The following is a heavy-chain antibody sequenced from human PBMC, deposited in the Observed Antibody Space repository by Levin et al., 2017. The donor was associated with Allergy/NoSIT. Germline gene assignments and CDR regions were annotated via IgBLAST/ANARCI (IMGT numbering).Heavy chain of an antibody. J-gene: IGHJ3*02. CDR1: GGSISTYY. D-gene: IGHD6-19*01. V-gene: IGHV4-59*01. CDR3: ARWWPTPVAAFDI. CDR2: IYYSGST. Sequence: PSQTLSLTCTVSGGSISTYYWSWIRQPPGKGLEWIGYIYYSGSTNYNPSLKSRVTISVDTSKNQFSLKLRSVTAADTAVYYCARWWPTPVAAFDIWGLGTMVTVSS.